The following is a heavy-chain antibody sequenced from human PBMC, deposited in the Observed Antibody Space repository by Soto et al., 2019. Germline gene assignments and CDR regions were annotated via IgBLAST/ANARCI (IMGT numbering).Heavy chain of an antibody. CDR2: ISYDGSNK. CDR3: ARDRGPYSSSYSSPDY. Sequence: GGSLRLSCAASGFTFSSYAMHWVRQAPGKGLEWVAVISYDGSNKYYADSVKGRFTISRDNSKNTLYLQMNSLRAEDTAVYYCARDRGPYSSSYSSPDYWGQGTLVTVSS. CDR1: GFTFSSYA. J-gene: IGHJ4*02. D-gene: IGHD6-13*01. V-gene: IGHV3-30-3*01.